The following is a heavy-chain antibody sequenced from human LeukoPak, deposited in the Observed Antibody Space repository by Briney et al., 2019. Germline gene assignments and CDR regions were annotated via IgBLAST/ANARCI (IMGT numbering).Heavy chain of an antibody. CDR2: INPNSGGT. CDR3: ARGSRWYYEKGAFDY. V-gene: IGHV1-2*02. Sequence: ASVKVSCKASGDTFTGYYMHWVRQAPGQGLEWMGWINPNSGGTNYAQKFQGRVTMTRDTSISTAYMELSRLRSEDTAVYYCARGSRWYYEKGAFDYWGQGTLVTVSS. CDR1: GDTFTGYY. D-gene: IGHD3-22*01. J-gene: IGHJ4*02.